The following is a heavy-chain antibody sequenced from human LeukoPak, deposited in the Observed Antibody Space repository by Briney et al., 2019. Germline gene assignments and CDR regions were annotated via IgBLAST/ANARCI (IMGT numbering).Heavy chain of an antibody. CDR2: IIPIFGTA. D-gene: IGHD6-19*01. J-gene: IGHJ4*02. V-gene: IGHV1-69*06. Sequence: ASVKVSCKASGGTFSSYAISWVRQAPGQGLEWMGGIIPIFGTANYAQKLHGRVTITADKSTSTAYMELSSLRSEDTAVYYCARGDSSGWYYFDYWGQGTLVTVSS. CDR1: GGTFSSYA. CDR3: ARGDSSGWYYFDY.